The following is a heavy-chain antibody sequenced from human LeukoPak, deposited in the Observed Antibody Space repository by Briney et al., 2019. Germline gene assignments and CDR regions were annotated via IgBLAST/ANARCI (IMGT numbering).Heavy chain of an antibody. CDR3: AKSKVGTDSFDY. CDR2: VSGNGGST. Sequence: GGSLRLSCAASGFTFSSYDMSWVRQAPGKGLEWVSTVSGNGGSTYYADSVKGRFTISRDNSKNTLFLQMNTVRAEDTAVYYCAKSKVGTDSFDYWGQGTLATVSS. J-gene: IGHJ4*02. V-gene: IGHV3-23*01. CDR1: GFTFSSYD. D-gene: IGHD1-26*01.